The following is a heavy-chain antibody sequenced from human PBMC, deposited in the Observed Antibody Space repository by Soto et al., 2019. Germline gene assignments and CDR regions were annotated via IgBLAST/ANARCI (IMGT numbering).Heavy chain of an antibody. J-gene: IGHJ4*02. V-gene: IGHV1-18*01. CDR3: AREKWFGQTTSDS. CDR1: GFTLNDFG. CDR2: ISGYDGNT. Sequence: GASLKVSCKASGFTLNDFGVSWVRQAPGQGLEWMGWISGYDGNTNFAQKYEGRVTMTIDSSTSTAYMELRNLRSDDTAMYYCAREKWFGQTTSDSWGQGTLVTVS. D-gene: IGHD3-10*01.